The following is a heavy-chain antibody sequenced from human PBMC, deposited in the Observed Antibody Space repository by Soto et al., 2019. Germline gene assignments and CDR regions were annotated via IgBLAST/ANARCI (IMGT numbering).Heavy chain of an antibody. CDR1: GFTFSSYA. D-gene: IGHD3-9*01. V-gene: IGHV3-30-3*01. CDR2: ISYDGSNK. Sequence: GGSLRLSCAASGFTFSSYAMHWVRQAPGKGLEWVAIISYDGSNKYYADSVKGRFTISRDNSKNTLYLQMNSLRAEDTAVYYCARDGSILTGYDAFDIWGQGTMVTVSS. CDR3: ARDGSILTGYDAFDI. J-gene: IGHJ3*02.